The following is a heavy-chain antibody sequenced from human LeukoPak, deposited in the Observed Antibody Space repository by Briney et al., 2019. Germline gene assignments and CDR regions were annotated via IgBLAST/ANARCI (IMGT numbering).Heavy chain of an antibody. J-gene: IGHJ4*02. CDR3: ATSIVGATTGIDY. D-gene: IGHD1-26*01. Sequence: GGFLRLSCAASGFTFSSYSMNWVRQAPGKGLEWVSYISSSSSTIYYADSVKGRFTISRDNAKNSLYLQMNSLRAEDTAVYYCATSIVGATTGIDYWGQGTLVTVSS. CDR1: GFTFSSYS. CDR2: ISSSSSTI. V-gene: IGHV3-48*01.